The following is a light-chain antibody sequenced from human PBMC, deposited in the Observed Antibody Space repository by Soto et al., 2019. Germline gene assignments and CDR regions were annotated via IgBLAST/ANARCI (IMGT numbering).Light chain of an antibody. Sequence: QSALTHPASVSGSPGQSITISCTGGSSDICGYNYVSWFQQHPGKVPKLMIYEVTNRPSGVSNRFSGSKSGSPASLTISGLQAEDEADYYCSSYTRSNTLVLGTGTKLTV. V-gene: IGLV2-14*01. CDR1: SSDICGYNY. CDR2: EVT. CDR3: SSYTRSNTLV. J-gene: IGLJ1*01.